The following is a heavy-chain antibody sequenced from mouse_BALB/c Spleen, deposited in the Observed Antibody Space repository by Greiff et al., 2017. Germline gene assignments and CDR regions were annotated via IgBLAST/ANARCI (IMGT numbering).Heavy chain of an antibody. J-gene: IGHJ4*01. D-gene: IGHD2-14*01. Sequence: VKLMESGPGLVQPSQSLSITCTVSGFSLTSYGVHWVRQSPGKGLEWLGVIWSGGSTDYNAAFISRLSISKDNSKSQVFFKMNSLQADDTAIYYCARKGGYHYAMDYWGQGTSVTVSS. CDR1: GFSLTSYG. V-gene: IGHV2-4-1*01. CDR2: IWSGGST. CDR3: ARKGGYHYAMDY.